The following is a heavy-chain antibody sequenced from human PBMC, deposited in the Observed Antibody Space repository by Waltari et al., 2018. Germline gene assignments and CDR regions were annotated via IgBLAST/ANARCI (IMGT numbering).Heavy chain of an antibody. CDR1: GGSISSYY. J-gene: IGHJ1*01. Sequence: QVQLQESGPGLVKPSETLSLTCTVSGGSISSYYWSWIRQPAGKGLEWIGRSYTSGDTNDNPSLKGRVTMSVDTSKNQFSLKLSSVTAADTAVYYCARDLSQLVEENAEYFQHWGQGTLVTVSS. CDR3: ARDLSQLVEENAEYFQH. V-gene: IGHV4-4*07. D-gene: IGHD6-13*01. CDR2: SYTSGDT.